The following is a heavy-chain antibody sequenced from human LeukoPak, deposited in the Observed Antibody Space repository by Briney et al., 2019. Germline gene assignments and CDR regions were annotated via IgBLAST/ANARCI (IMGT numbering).Heavy chain of an antibody. V-gene: IGHV4-59*12. CDR1: GGSLTGYY. D-gene: IGHD3-10*01. J-gene: IGHJ4*02. CDR2: VSYTGSA. Sequence: SETLSLTCTVSGGSLTGYYWSWIRQPPGEGLEWIGSVSYTGSANYNPSLKSRVTMSVDTSKNQLFLRLTSVTAADTALYYCARGSQNYYNPFDNWGQGTLVTVSS. CDR3: ARGSQNYYNPFDN.